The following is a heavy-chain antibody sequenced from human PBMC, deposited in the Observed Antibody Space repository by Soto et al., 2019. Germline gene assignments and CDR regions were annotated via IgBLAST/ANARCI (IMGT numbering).Heavy chain of an antibody. J-gene: IGHJ6*03. CDR2: IYYSGST. CDR1: GGSISSSSYY. CDR3: ARQLDNYYYYYMDV. V-gene: IGHV4-39*01. Sequence: SETLSLTCTVSGGSISSSSYYWGWIRQPPGKGLEWIGSIYYSGSTYYNPSLKSRVTISVDTSKNQFSLKLSSVTAADTAVYYCARQLDNYYYYYMDVWGKGTTVTVSS. D-gene: IGHD6-6*01.